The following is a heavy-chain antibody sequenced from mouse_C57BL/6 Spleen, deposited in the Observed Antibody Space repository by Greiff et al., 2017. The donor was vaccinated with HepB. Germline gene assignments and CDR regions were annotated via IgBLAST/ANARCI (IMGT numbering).Heavy chain of an antibody. J-gene: IGHJ4*01. CDR1: GYAFSSSW. V-gene: IGHV1-82*01. Sequence: QVQLQQSGPELVKPGASVKISCKASGYAFSSSWMNWVKQRPGKGLEWIGRIYPGDGDTNYNGKFKGKATLTADKSSSTAYMQLSSLTSEDSAVYFCARGGLRRDYYAMGYWGQGATVTVSS. CDR2: IYPGDGDT. CDR3: ARGGLRRDYYAMGY. D-gene: IGHD2-4*01.